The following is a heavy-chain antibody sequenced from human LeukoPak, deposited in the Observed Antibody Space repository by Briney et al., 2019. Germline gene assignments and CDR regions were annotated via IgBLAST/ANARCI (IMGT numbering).Heavy chain of an antibody. CDR1: GFTFSSYG. CDR3: VKGLGIAAVLGLDY. D-gene: IGHD6-13*01. CDR2: IWYDGSSK. J-gene: IGHJ4*02. V-gene: IGHV3-33*06. Sequence: PGGSLRLSCAASGFTFSSYGMHWVRQAPGKGLEWVAVIWYDGSSKYYADSVKGRFTISRDNSKNTLYLQMNSLRAEDTAVYYCVKGLGIAAVLGLDYWGQGTLVTVSS.